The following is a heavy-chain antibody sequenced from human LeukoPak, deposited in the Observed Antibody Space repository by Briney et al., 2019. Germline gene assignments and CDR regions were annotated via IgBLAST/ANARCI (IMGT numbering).Heavy chain of an antibody. J-gene: IGHJ4*02. Sequence: PGGSLRLSCAASGFTFSSYAMSWVRQAPGKGLEWVSAISGSGGSTYYADSVKGRFTISRDNSKNTLYLQMNSLRAEDTAVYYCAKGTYYDFWSGYFPTPYYFDYWGQGTLVTVSS. CDR3: AKGTYYDFWSGYFPTPYYFDY. CDR1: GFTFSSYA. V-gene: IGHV3-23*01. CDR2: ISGSGGST. D-gene: IGHD3-3*01.